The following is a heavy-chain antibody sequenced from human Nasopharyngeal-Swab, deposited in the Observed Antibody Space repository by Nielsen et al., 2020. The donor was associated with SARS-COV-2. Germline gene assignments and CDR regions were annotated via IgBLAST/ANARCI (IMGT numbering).Heavy chain of an antibody. J-gene: IGHJ4*02. D-gene: IGHD2-15*01. Sequence: GESLKISCAASGFTFSDSAIHWVRQASGKGLEWVGRVRSIVNNYATAYSASVKGRFIIFRDDPTNTAYLQMNSLKTEDTAMYYCTRCGGGCYSGRDYWGQGTLVTVSS. CDR3: TRCGGGCYSGRDY. V-gene: IGHV3-73*01. CDR1: GFTFSDSA. CDR2: VRSIVNNYAT.